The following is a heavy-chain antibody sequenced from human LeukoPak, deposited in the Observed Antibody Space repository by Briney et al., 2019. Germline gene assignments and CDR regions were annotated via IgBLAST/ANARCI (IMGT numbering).Heavy chain of an antibody. CDR1: GASVSSYY. D-gene: IGHD2-21*02. Sequence: PSETLSLTCSVSGASVSSYYWSWIRPPAGKRLEWIGRIYTSGSTNYNPSLKSRVTMSVDTSKNQFSLKVTSVNAADTALYYCTRDNGGDWYAFDIWGQGTVVTVSS. CDR2: IYTSGST. CDR3: TRDNGGDWYAFDI. V-gene: IGHV4-4*07. J-gene: IGHJ3*02.